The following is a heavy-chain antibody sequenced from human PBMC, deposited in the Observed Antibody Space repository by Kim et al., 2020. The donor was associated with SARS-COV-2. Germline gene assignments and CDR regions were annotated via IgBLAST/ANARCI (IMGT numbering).Heavy chain of an antibody. Sequence: SGTLSLTCTVSGGSISSYYWSWIRQPPGKGLEWIGYIYYSGSTNYNPSLKSRVTISVDTSKNQFSLKLSSVTAADTAVYYCAREIARDGYNVISYNWFDPWGQGTLVTVSS. CDR1: GGSISSYY. J-gene: IGHJ5*02. CDR3: AREIARDGYNVISYNWFDP. D-gene: IGHD5-12*01. V-gene: IGHV4-59*01. CDR2: IYYSGST.